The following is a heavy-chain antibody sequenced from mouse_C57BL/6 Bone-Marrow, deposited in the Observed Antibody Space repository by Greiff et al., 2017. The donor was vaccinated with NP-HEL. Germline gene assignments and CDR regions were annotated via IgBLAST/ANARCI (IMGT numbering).Heavy chain of an antibody. D-gene: IGHD1-1*01. V-gene: IGHV1-64*01. CDR2: IHPNSGST. Sequence: QVQLQQPGAELVKPGASVKLSCKASGYTFTSYWMHWVKQRPGQGLEWIGMIHPNSGSTNYNEKFKSKATLTVDKSSSTAYMQLSSLTSEDSAVYYCARWITTVVATDYWGRGTTLTVSS. J-gene: IGHJ2*01. CDR3: ARWITTVVATDY. CDR1: GYTFTSYW.